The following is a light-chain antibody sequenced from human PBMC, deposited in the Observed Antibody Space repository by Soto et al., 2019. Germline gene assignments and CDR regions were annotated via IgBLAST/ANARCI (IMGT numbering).Light chain of an antibody. J-gene: IGLJ2*01. CDR2: GYN. CDR3: HSYDSSLTGSV. CDR1: SSNIGAGYD. Sequence: QSVLTQPPSVSGAPGQRVTISCTGSSSNIGAGYDVYWYQQLPGTAPTLLIYGYNNRPSGVPDRFSGSKSGTSASLAITGLQAEDEADYYCHSYDSSLTGSVFGGGTKVTVL. V-gene: IGLV1-40*01.